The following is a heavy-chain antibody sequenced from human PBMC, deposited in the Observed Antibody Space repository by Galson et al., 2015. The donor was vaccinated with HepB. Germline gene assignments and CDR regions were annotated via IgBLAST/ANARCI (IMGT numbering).Heavy chain of an antibody. CDR2: ISSSSSKI. CDR1: GFTFSRYA. D-gene: IGHD6-13*01. CDR3: ARDPSFGSSWYMFLDY. Sequence: SLRLSCAASGFTFSRYAMNWVRQAPGKGLEWVSYISSSSSKIDYADSVRGRYTISRDNAKNSLYLQMNSLRDEDTAVYYCARDPSFGSSWYMFLDYWGQGILVTVSA. V-gene: IGHV3-48*02. J-gene: IGHJ4*02.